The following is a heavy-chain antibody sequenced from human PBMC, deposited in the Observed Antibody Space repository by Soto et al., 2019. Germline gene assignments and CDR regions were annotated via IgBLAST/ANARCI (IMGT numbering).Heavy chain of an antibody. CDR3: ARGDYYDSSGYYYENWFDP. D-gene: IGHD3-22*01. CDR2: IYYSGST. V-gene: IGHV4-59*01. CDR1: GGSISSYY. J-gene: IGHJ5*02. Sequence: ETLSLTCTVSGGSISSYYWSWIRQPPGKGLEWIGYIYYSGSTNYNPSLKSRVTISVDTSKNQFSLKLSSVTAADTAVYYCARGDYYDSSGYYYENWFDPWGQGTLVTVSS.